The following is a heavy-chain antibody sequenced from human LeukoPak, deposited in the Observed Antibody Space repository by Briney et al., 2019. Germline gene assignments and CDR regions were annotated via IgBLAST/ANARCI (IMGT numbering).Heavy chain of an antibody. D-gene: IGHD3-3*01. CDR3: ARGDDFWSGYRHYYYYYMDV. Sequence: SETLSLTCIVSGGSISSSSYYWGWIRQPPGKGLEWIGTIYYSGSTYYNPSLKSRVTISVDTSKNQFSLKLSSVTAADTAVYYCARGDDFWSGYRHYYYYYMDVWGKGTTVTVSS. CDR1: GGSISSSSYY. CDR2: IYYSGST. J-gene: IGHJ6*03. V-gene: IGHV4-39*07.